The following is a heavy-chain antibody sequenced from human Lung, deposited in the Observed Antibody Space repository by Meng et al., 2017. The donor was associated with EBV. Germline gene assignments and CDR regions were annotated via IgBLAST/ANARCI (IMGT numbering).Heavy chain of an antibody. V-gene: IGHV1-8*01. CDR1: GYTLTSYD. CDR2: MNTNSGDT. D-gene: IGHD3-10*01. CDR3: ARDVYGSGTYRSDP. Sequence: QGRCVRLGGGLKKPVDLWKVYCKAFGYTLTSYDYNWVRQGTGQGIEWMGWMNTNSGDTGYAQNFQGRLTMTRNTSISTAYMELSSLRSEDTAVYYCARDVYGSGTYRSDPWGQGTLVTVSS. J-gene: IGHJ5*02.